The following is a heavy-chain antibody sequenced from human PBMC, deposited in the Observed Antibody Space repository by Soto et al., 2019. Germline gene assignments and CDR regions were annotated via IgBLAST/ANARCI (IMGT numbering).Heavy chain of an antibody. D-gene: IGHD1-26*01. J-gene: IGHJ6*02. Sequence: PSETLSLTCTVSGGSISSYYWSWIRQPPGKGLEWIGYIYYSGSTNYNPSLKSRVTISVDTSKNQFSLKLSSVTSADTAVYYCARAPEKRATTPAGYYGMDVWSQGTTVTVSS. CDR1: GGSISSYY. CDR2: IYYSGST. V-gene: IGHV4-59*01. CDR3: ARAPEKRATTPAGYYGMDV.